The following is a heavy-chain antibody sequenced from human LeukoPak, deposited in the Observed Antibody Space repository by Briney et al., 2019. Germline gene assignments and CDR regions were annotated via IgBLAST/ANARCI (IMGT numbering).Heavy chain of an antibody. CDR3: ARSQGYSYGSSY. Sequence: SVKVSCKAPGGSFGRYAISWVRQAPGQGLEWMGGIVPILGTANYAQKFQGRVTNTADDSTGTAYMELTSLRSADTAVYYRARSQGYSYGSSYWGQGTLVTVSS. CDR1: GGSFGRYA. V-gene: IGHV1-69*13. D-gene: IGHD5-18*01. J-gene: IGHJ4*02. CDR2: IVPILGTA.